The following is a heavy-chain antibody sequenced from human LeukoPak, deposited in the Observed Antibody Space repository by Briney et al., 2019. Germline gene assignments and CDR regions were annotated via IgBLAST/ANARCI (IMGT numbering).Heavy chain of an antibody. CDR1: GGSFTGYY. CDR2: VNHRGDT. CDR3: ARGPTISEAGYFDY. D-gene: IGHD2-15*01. Sequence: SETLSHTCAVYGGSFTGYYWSWIRQSPGKGLQWIAEVNHRGDTNYNPSVKGRVTISVDTSKNQFSLKVTSLTAADTAVYYCARGPTISEAGYFDYWGQGTLVTVSS. J-gene: IGHJ4*03. V-gene: IGHV4-34*01.